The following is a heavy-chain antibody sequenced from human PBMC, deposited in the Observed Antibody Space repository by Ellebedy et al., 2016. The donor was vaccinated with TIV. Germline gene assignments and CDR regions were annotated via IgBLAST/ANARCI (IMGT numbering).Heavy chain of an antibody. CDR1: GFTFSSYA. Sequence: PGGSLRLSCAASGFTFSSYAMSWVRQAPGKGLEWTSGISDDGFSTYNADSVKGRFAVSRDNSKDTLFLQMNNLRAEDAAVYYCAKGRGSGWYMYPIDYWGHGTLVTVSS. V-gene: IGHV3-23*01. J-gene: IGHJ4*01. CDR2: ISDDGFST. D-gene: IGHD6-19*01. CDR3: AKGRGSGWYMYPIDY.